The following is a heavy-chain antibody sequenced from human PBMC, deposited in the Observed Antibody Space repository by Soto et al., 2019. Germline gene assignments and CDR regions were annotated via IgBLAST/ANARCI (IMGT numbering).Heavy chain of an antibody. CDR2: IKQDGSEK. Sequence: EVQLAESGGGLVQPGGSLRLSCAASGFTFSSYWMSWVRQAPGKGLEWVANIKQDGSEKYYVDSVKGRFTISRDNAKNSLYLQMNSLRAEDTAVYYCARDAAAAAKWNWFDPWGQGTLVTVSS. J-gene: IGHJ5*02. D-gene: IGHD6-13*01. CDR1: GFTFSSYW. V-gene: IGHV3-7*01. CDR3: ARDAAAAAKWNWFDP.